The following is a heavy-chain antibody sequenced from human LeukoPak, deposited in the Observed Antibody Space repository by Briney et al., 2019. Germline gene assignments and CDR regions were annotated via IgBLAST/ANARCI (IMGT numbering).Heavy chain of an antibody. CDR2: MNPNSGYT. Sequence: ASVKVSCKASGYTFTSYDINWVRQATGQGLEWMGWMNPNSGYTGYGQKFQGRVTMTRNTSISTAYMELSSLRSEDTAVYYRARHFKYYDSKSGTGGFDPWGQGTLVTVSS. CDR3: ARHFKYYDSKSGTGGFDP. CDR1: GYTFTSYD. V-gene: IGHV1-8*01. D-gene: IGHD3-3*01. J-gene: IGHJ5*02.